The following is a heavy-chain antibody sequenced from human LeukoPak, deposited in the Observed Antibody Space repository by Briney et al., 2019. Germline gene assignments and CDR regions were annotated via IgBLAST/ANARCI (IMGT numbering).Heavy chain of an antibody. Sequence: GASVKVSCKASGGTFSSYAISWVRQAPGQGLEWMGGIIPVFGTANYAQTFQGRVTITADGSTSTAYMELSSLRSEDTAVYYCARDRYYNILPGFRRSDGFDIWGQGTMVTVSS. CDR1: GGTFSSYA. CDR2: IIPVFGTA. J-gene: IGHJ3*02. CDR3: ARDRYYNILPGFRRSDGFDI. V-gene: IGHV1-69*13. D-gene: IGHD3-9*01.